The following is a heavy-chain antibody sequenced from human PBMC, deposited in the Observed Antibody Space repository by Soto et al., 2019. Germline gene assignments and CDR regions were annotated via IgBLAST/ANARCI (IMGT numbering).Heavy chain of an antibody. D-gene: IGHD4-17*01. V-gene: IGHV4-59*08. J-gene: IGHJ4*02. CDR3: ASTSTNYGDFGEYYFDY. CDR2: IYYSVST. Sequence: GKGLEWIGYIYYSVSTNYNPSLKSRVTISVDTSKNQFSLKLSSVTAADTAVYYCASTSTNYGDFGEYYFDYWGQGTLVTVSS.